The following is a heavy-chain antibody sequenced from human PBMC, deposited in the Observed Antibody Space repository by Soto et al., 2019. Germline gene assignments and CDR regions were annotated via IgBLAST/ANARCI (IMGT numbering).Heavy chain of an antibody. J-gene: IGHJ6*02. D-gene: IGHD3-22*01. CDR3: ARQGYYDRWGYGMDV. CDR2: IYPGDSDT. CDR1: GHSFTSYW. V-gene: IGHV5-51*01. Sequence: PGESLKISCKGSGHSFTSYWIGWVRQMPGKGLEWMGIIYPGDSDTRYSPSFQGQVTISADKSISTAYLQWSSLKASDTAMYYRARQGYYDRWGYGMDVWGQGTTVTVSS.